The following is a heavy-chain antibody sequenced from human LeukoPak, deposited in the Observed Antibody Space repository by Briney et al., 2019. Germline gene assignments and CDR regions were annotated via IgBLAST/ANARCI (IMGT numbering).Heavy chain of an antibody. V-gene: IGHV3-64*01. CDR1: GFTLSSYA. CDR2: ISSNGGST. D-gene: IGHD4-23*01. CDR3: ARDRWGYPNYLDY. J-gene: IGHJ4*02. Sequence: GGSLRLSCAASGFTLSSYAMHWVRQAPGKGLEYVSAISSNGGSTYYANSVKGRFTISRDNSKNTVYLQMGSLRPEDMAVYYCARDRWGYPNYLDYCGQGTLVTVSS.